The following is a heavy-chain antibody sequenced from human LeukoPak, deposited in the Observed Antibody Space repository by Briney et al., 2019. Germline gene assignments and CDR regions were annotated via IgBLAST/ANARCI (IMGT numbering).Heavy chain of an antibody. CDR2: ISYDGSNK. CDR1: GFTFSSYA. CDR3: ARGGYYHN. Sequence: GGSLRLSCAASGFTFSSYAMHWVRQAPGKGLEWVAVISYDGSNKYYADSVKGRFTISRVNSKNTLYLQMNSLRAEDTAVYYCARGGYYHNWGQGTLVTVSS. J-gene: IGHJ4*02. V-gene: IGHV3-30-3*01. D-gene: IGHD3-9*01.